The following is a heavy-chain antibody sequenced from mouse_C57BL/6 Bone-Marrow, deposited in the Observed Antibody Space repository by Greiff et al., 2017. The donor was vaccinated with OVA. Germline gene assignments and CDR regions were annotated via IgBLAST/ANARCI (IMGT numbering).Heavy chain of an antibody. CDR3: ARWGGFY. CDR2: IDPEDGET. J-gene: IGHJ2*01. CDR1: GYTFTSYG. V-gene: IGHV14-2*01. Sequence: EVKLMESGAELARPGASVKLSCKASGYTFTSYGISWVKQRTGQGLEWIGRIDPEDGETKYAPKFQGKATITADTSSNTAYLQLSSLTSEDTAVYYCARWGGFYWGQGTTLTVSS.